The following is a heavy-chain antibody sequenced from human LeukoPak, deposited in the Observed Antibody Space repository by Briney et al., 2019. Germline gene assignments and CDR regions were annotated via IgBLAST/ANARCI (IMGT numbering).Heavy chain of an antibody. D-gene: IGHD3-22*01. CDR2: INPNSGGT. Sequence: ASVKVSCKASGYTFTGYYMHWLRQAPGQGLEWMGWINPNSGGTNYAQKFQGRVTMTRDTSISTAYMELSRLRSDDTAVYYCARGPDYYDSTAASDYWGQGTLVTVSS. J-gene: IGHJ4*02. CDR3: ARGPDYYDSTAASDY. CDR1: GYTFTGYY. V-gene: IGHV1-2*02.